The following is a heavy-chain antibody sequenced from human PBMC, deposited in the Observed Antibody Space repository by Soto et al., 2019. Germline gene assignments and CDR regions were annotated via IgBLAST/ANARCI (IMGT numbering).Heavy chain of an antibody. CDR3: ASRGYSYGYSFDY. D-gene: IGHD5-18*01. V-gene: IGHV4-34*01. J-gene: IGHJ4*02. CDR2: INHSGST. Sequence: QVQLQQWGAGLLKPSETLSLTCAVYGGSFSGYYWSWIRQPPGKGLEWIGEINHSGSTNYNPSLKSRVTISVDTSKNQFSLKLSSVTAADTAVYYCASRGYSYGYSFDYWGLGTLVTVSS. CDR1: GGSFSGYY.